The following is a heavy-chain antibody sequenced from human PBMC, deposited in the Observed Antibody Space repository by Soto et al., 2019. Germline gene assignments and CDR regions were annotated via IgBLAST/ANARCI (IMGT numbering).Heavy chain of an antibody. Sequence: EVQLVESGGGLVQPGGSLRLSCTASGFTFRDHWMHWVRQAPGKGPVWVSHIKTDGSYTNYADFVKGRFTISRDNAKNTLYLQMNSLRAEDTAVYYCVRGGTSGWYWGQGTLVTVSS. CDR1: GFTFRDHW. J-gene: IGHJ4*02. CDR3: VRGGTSGWY. D-gene: IGHD6-19*01. V-gene: IGHV3-74*01. CDR2: IKTDGSYT.